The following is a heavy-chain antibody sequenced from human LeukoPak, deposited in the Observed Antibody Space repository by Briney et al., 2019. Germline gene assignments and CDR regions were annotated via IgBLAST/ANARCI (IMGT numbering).Heavy chain of an antibody. Sequence: TSETLSLTCTVSGGSISSSSYYWGWIRQPPGKGLEWIGSIYYSGSTYYNPSLKSRVTISVDTSKNQFSLKLSSVTAADTAVYYCARVSGTTGEVKFDPWGQGTLVTVSS. D-gene: IGHD3-10*01. CDR2: IYYSGST. CDR3: ARVSGTTGEVKFDP. V-gene: IGHV4-39*07. CDR1: GGSISSSSYY. J-gene: IGHJ5*02.